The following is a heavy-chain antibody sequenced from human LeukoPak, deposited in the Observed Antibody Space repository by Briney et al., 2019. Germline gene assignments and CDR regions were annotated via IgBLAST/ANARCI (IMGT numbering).Heavy chain of an antibody. CDR1: GFTFSSYG. D-gene: IGHD6-6*01. J-gene: IGHJ5*02. V-gene: IGHV3-30*18. CDR2: ISYDGSNK. Sequence: GGSLRLSCAASGFTFSSYGMHWVRQAPGKGLEWVAVISYDGSNKYYADSVKGRFTISRDNSKNTLYLQMNSLRAEDTAVYYCAKALWEYSSSSPWFDPWGQGTLVTVSS. CDR3: AKALWEYSSSSPWFDP.